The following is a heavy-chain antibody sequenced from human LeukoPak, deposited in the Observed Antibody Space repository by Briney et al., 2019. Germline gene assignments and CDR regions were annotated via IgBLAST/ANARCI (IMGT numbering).Heavy chain of an antibody. Sequence: GGSLRLSCAASGFTFSSYAMSWVRQAPGKGLEWVSTISVSGGNTYYADSVKGRFTISRDNSKSTMYMQMNSLRAEDTAVYYCARDLTGAVFDFWGQGTLVTVSS. CDR3: ARDLTGAVFDF. CDR2: ISVSGGNT. J-gene: IGHJ4*02. V-gene: IGHV3-23*01. CDR1: GFTFSSYA. D-gene: IGHD1-26*01.